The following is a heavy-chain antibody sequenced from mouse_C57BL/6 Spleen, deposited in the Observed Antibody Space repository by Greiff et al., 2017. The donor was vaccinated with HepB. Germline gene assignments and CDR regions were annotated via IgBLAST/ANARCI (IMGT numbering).Heavy chain of an antibody. Sequence: EVKLQESGPGLAKPSQTLSLTCSVTGYSITSDYWNWIRKLPGNKLEYMGYISYSGSTYYNPSLKSRISITRDTSKNQYYLQLNSVTTEDTATYYCARYGGPRYFDVWGTGTTVTVSS. CDR2: ISYSGST. CDR1: GYSITSDY. CDR3: ARYGGPRYFDV. J-gene: IGHJ1*03. V-gene: IGHV3-8*01.